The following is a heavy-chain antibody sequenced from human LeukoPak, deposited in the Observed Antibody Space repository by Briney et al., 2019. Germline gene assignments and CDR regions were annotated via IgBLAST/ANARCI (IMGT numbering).Heavy chain of an antibody. CDR3: ASLLRRYYDSSGYY. V-gene: IGHV3-23*01. D-gene: IGHD3-22*01. CDR1: GFTFNSYA. J-gene: IGHJ4*02. CDR2: ISGSGDTT. Sequence: GGSLRLSCAASGFTFNSYAMSWVRQAPGKGLEWISVISGSGDTTYYADSVKGRFTISRDISKNTLYLQMNSLRAEDTAVYYCASLLRRYYDSSGYYWGQGTLVTVSS.